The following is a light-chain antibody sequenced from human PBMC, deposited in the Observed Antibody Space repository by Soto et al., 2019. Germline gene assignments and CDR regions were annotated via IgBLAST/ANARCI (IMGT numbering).Light chain of an antibody. Sequence: QSVLTQPPSVSGAPGQRVTISCTGSSSNIGAGYDVHWYLQLPGTAPKLLIYGNTNRPSGVPDRYSGSKSGSSASLAITGLQAEDEADYYCQPHDSSLHASVFGTGTKVTVL. CDR3: QPHDSSLHASV. J-gene: IGLJ1*01. V-gene: IGLV1-40*01. CDR2: GNT. CDR1: SSNIGAGYD.